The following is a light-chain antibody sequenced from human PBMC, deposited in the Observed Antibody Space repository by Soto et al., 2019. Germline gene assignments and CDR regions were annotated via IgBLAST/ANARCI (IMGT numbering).Light chain of an antibody. V-gene: IGKV1-16*01. CDR1: QSVSNF. CDR3: QQYRTYPRT. Sequence: DIQMTQSPSSLSASVGDTVTITCRASQSVSNFLGWFQQKPGKPPKSLIYTASSLQSGVPARFRGSGSGTQFALTINGLQPEDSAIYYCQQYRTYPRTFGQGTRVEIK. J-gene: IGKJ1*01. CDR2: TAS.